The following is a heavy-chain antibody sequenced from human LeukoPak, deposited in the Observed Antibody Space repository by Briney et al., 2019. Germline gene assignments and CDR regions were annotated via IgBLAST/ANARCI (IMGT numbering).Heavy chain of an antibody. D-gene: IGHD1-26*01. CDR3: ARESGSYSLDP. J-gene: IGHJ5*02. CDR1: GFTFSSYS. Sequence: GGSLRLSCAASGFTFSSYSMNWVRQAPGKGLEWVSYISSSSSTIYYADSVKGRFTISRDNAKNSLYLQMNSLRAEDTAVYYCARESGSYSLDPWGQGTLVTVSS. CDR2: ISSSSSTI. V-gene: IGHV3-48*04.